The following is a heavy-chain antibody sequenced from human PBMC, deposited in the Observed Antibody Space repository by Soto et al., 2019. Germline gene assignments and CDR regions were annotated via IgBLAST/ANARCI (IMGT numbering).Heavy chain of an antibody. Sequence: GGSLRLSCAASGFTFSSYAMHWVRQAPGKGLEWVAVISYDGSNKYYADSVKGRFTISRDNSKNTLYLQMNSLRAEDTAVYYCAGGGQQLVQIDYWGQGTLVTVSS. CDR2: ISYDGSNK. V-gene: IGHV3-30-3*01. CDR3: AGGGQQLVQIDY. J-gene: IGHJ4*02. D-gene: IGHD6-13*01. CDR1: GFTFSSYA.